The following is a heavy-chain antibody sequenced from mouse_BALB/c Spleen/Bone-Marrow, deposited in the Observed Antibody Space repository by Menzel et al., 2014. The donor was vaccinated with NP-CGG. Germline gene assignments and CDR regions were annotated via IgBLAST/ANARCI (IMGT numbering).Heavy chain of an antibody. CDR2: ISDGGSYT. CDR1: GFTFSSYG. J-gene: IGHJ4*01. Sequence: EVMLVESGGDLVKPGGSLKLSCAASGFTFSSYGMSWVRQTPEKRLEWVATISDGGSYTYYPDSVKGRFTISRDNAKNNLYLQMSSLKSEDTAMYYCARDGNYYAMDYWGQGTSVTVSS. D-gene: IGHD2-1*01. V-gene: IGHV5-6*02. CDR3: ARDGNYYAMDY.